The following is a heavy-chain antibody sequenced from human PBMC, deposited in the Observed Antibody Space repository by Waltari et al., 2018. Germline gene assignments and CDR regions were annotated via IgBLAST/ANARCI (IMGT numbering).Heavy chain of an antibody. J-gene: IGHJ6*02. D-gene: IGHD3-10*01. V-gene: IGHV1-18*01. Sequence: QVQLVQSGAEVKKPGASVKVSCKASGYTFTSYGISWVRQAPGQGLEWMGWISAYNGNTNYAQKLQGRVPMTTETSTSTAYMELRSLRSDDTAVYYCAREWGSGKVTMVQGVIYGMDVWGQGTTVTVSS. CDR2: ISAYNGNT. CDR1: GYTFTSYG. CDR3: AREWGSGKVTMVQGVIYGMDV.